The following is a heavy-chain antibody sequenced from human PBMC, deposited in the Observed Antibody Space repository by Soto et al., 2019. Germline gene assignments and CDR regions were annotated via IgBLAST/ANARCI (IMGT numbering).Heavy chain of an antibody. Sequence: ASVKVSCKASGYTFTSYGISWVRQAPGQGLEWMGWISAYNGNTNYAQKLQGRVTMTTDTSTSTAYMELRSLRSDDTAVYYCALSSGYYYDSSGHNDAFDIWGQGTMVTVSS. V-gene: IGHV1-18*01. CDR1: GYTFTSYG. CDR2: ISAYNGNT. D-gene: IGHD3-22*01. CDR3: ALSSGYYYDSSGHNDAFDI. J-gene: IGHJ3*02.